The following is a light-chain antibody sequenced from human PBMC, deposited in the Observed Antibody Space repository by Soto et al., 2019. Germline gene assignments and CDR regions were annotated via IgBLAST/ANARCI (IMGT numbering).Light chain of an antibody. CDR1: QSISRW. CDR2: DVS. CDR3: QPYNNN. V-gene: IGKV1-5*01. Sequence: DIQMTQSPSTLSASVGDRVTITCRASQSISRWLAWYQQKPGKAPKVLIYDVSTLGSGVPSRFSGSGSGTEFTLTISSLQPDDFATYYCQPYNNNFGQGTKVDIK. J-gene: IGKJ2*01.